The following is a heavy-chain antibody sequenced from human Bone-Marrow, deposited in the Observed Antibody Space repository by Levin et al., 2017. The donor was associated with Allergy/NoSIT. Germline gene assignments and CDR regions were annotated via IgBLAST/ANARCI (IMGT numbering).Heavy chain of an antibody. D-gene: IGHD3-16*01. V-gene: IGHV6-1*01. CDR3: ARDPAYDQGLDY. CDR1: FYLFLPHCFF. CDR2: PSFRSNWYN. Sequence: SPPLSLPFSLSFYLFLPHCFFFIFIFQSPSLFLSFLCRPSFRSNWYNDYAESLQGRISVTPDTSKNQFSLQLSSLTPEDTAVDYCARDPAYDQGLDYWGQGTPVTVSS. J-gene: IGHJ4*02.